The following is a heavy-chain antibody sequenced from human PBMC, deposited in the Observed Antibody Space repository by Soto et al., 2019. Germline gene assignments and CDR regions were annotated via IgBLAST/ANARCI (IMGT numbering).Heavy chain of an antibody. CDR2: IIPIFGTA. CDR1: GGTFSSYA. CDR3: AGPLSYSSSWYYFDY. D-gene: IGHD6-13*01. Sequence: GASVKGLCKASGGTFSSYAISWVRQAPGQGLEWMGGIIPIFGTANYAQKFQGRVTITADKSTSTAYMELSSLRSEDTAVYYCAGPLSYSSSWYYFDYWGQGTLVTVSS. V-gene: IGHV1-69*06. J-gene: IGHJ4*02.